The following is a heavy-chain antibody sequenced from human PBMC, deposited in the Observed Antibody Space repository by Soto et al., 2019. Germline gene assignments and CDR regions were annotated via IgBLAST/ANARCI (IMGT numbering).Heavy chain of an antibody. Sequence: QVQLVQSGAEVKKPGASVKVSCKAAGYTFTSYAMHWVREGAGQRLEWMGWINAGNGNTKYSKKYQGRVTITRDTSASTAYMERSSLRSEDTAVYYCARGFRGGDADSFNPGGQGTLVTVSS. J-gene: IGHJ5*02. CDR2: INAGNGNT. D-gene: IGHD2-21*02. CDR1: GYTFTSYA. V-gene: IGHV1-3*01. CDR3: ARGFRGGDADSFNP.